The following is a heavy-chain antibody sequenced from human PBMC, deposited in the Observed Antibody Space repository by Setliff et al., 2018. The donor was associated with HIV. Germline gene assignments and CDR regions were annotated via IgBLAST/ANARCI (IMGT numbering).Heavy chain of an antibody. CDR3: ARDVSWRVRTYIDY. V-gene: IGHV4-59*01. J-gene: IGHJ4*02. CDR2: IFYSGST. CDR1: GGSISSYY. Sequence: PSETLSLTCTVSGGSISSYYWSWIRQPPGEGLEWIGYIFYSGSTNYNPSLKSRVTISVDTSKNQFSLKLSSVTAADTAVYYCARDVSWRVRTYIDYWGQGALVTVSS. D-gene: IGHD3-3*01.